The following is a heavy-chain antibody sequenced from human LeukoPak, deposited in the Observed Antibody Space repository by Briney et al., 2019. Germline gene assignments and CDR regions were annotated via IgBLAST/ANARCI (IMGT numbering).Heavy chain of an antibody. CDR3: ARGLSSVWTNNDY. D-gene: IGHD6-19*01. Sequence: ASVKVSCKASGYTFTSHSITWVRQAPGQGLEWMGWINPNNGNTNYAQNLQGRVTMTTDTSASTAYMELRSLRSDDTAMYYCARGLSSVWTNNDYWGQGTRVTVSS. J-gene: IGHJ4*02. V-gene: IGHV1-18*01. CDR1: GYTFTSHS. CDR2: INPNNGNT.